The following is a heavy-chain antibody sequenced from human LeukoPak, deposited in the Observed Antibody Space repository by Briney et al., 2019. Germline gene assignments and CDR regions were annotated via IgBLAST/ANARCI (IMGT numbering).Heavy chain of an antibody. Sequence: ASVKVSCKASGYTFTSYDINWVRQATGQGLEWMGWMNPNSGNTGYAQKFQGRVTMTRNTSISTAYMELSSLRSEDTAVYYCARGWMDYYYYGMDVCGQGTTVTVSS. V-gene: IGHV1-8*01. D-gene: IGHD1-1*01. J-gene: IGHJ6*02. CDR3: ARGWMDYYYYGMDV. CDR1: GYTFTSYD. CDR2: MNPNSGNT.